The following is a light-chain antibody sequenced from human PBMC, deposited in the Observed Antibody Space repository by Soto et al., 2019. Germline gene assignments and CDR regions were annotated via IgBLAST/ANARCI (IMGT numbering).Light chain of an antibody. CDR3: SSYTGGNPSYV. CDR2: EVT. CDR1: SSDVGGYDY. V-gene: IGLV2-8*01. J-gene: IGLJ1*01. Sequence: QSVLSQPPSASGSPGQAVTISCTGTSSDVGGYDYVSWYQQHPGKAPKLMIYEVTIRPSGVSDRFSGSKSGNTASLTVCGLQAEDEADYYCSSYTGGNPSYVFGTGTKVTVL.